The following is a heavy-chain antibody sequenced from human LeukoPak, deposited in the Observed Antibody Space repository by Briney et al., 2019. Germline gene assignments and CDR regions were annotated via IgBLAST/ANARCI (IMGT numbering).Heavy chain of an antibody. V-gene: IGHV1-18*01. J-gene: IGHJ4*02. CDR3: AGDGRYNLNYADY. D-gene: IGHD1-20*01. Sequence: ASVKVSCKASRFTFTSYGINWVRQAPGQGLEWMGWISAYNGNTNYAQKLQGRVTMTTATSTSTAYMELRNGGALDTTVYYCAGDGRYNLNYADYWGQGTLVTVSS. CDR1: RFTFTSYG. CDR2: ISAYNGNT.